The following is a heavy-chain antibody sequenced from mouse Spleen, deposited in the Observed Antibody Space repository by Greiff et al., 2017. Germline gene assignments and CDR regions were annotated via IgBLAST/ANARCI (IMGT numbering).Heavy chain of an antibody. D-gene: IGHD2-14*01. J-gene: IGHJ1*01. Sequence: EVQVVESEGGLVQPGSSMKLSCTASGFTFSDYYMAWVRQVPEKGLEWVANINYDGSSTYYLDSLKSRFIISRDNAKNILYLQMSSLKSEDTATYYCARVDYRYDWYFDVWGAGTTVTVSS. CDR3: ARVDYRYDWYFDV. CDR1: GFTFSDYY. CDR2: INYDGSST. V-gene: IGHV5-16*01.